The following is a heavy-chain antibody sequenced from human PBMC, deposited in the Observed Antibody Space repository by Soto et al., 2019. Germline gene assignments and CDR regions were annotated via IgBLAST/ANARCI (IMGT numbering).Heavy chain of an antibody. CDR2: IYYSGST. V-gene: IGHV4-31*03. D-gene: IGHD3-10*01. CDR3: ARDRGSGRLAILY. Sequence: SETLSLTCTVSGGSTSSGGYYWSWIRQHPGKGLEWIGYIYYSGSTYYNPSLKSRVTISVDTSKNQFSLKLSSVTAADTAVYYCARDRGSGRLAILYWGQGTLVTVSS. J-gene: IGHJ4*02. CDR1: GGSTSSGGYY.